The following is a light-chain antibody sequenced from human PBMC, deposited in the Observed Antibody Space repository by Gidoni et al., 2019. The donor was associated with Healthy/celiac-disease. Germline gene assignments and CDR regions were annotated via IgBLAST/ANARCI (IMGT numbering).Light chain of an antibody. V-gene: IGKV3-20*01. CDR2: GAS. Sequence: EIVLTQSPGTLSLSPGERATLSCRASQSVSSSYLAWYQQKPGQAPRLLIYGASSRATGIPDRFSGSGSGTDFTLTISRLEPEDFAVYYCQQYGSSPKKMMYTFXQXTKLEIK. J-gene: IGKJ2*01. CDR1: QSVSSSY. CDR3: QQYGSSPKKMMYT.